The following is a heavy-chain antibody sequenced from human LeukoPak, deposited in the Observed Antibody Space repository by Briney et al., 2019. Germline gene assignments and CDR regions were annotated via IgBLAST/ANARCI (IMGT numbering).Heavy chain of an antibody. D-gene: IGHD4-11*01. CDR2: INPKSGGT. CDR1: GYRFTDKY. V-gene: IGHV1-2*02. CDR3: ARGGSTSFDV. Sequence: ASVKVSCKASGYRFTDKYIHWVRQAPGQGLEWVGWINPKSGGTNYAQNFQGRVTMTGATSISTVYMELIRLTSDDTAVYYCARGGSTSFDVWGQGTMVTVSS. J-gene: IGHJ3*01.